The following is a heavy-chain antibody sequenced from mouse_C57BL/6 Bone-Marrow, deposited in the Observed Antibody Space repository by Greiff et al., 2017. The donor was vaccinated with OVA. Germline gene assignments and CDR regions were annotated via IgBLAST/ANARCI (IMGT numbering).Heavy chain of an antibody. CDR3: ASPYGNKAMDY. Sequence: EVKLVESGGGLVKPGGSLKLSCAASGFTFSSYAMSWVRQTPEKRLEWVATISDGGSYTYYPDNVKGRFTISRDNAKNNLYLQMSHLKSEDTAMYYCASPYGNKAMDYWGQGTSVTVSS. J-gene: IGHJ4*01. CDR1: GFTFSSYA. D-gene: IGHD2-1*01. V-gene: IGHV5-4*03. CDR2: ISDGGSYT.